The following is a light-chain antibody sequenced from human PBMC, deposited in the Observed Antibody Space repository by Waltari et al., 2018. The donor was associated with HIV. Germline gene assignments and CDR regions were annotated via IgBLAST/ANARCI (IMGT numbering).Light chain of an antibody. CDR3: QVWDITGDDPV. CDR2: LHS. V-gene: IGLV3-21*04. J-gene: IGLJ3*02. CDR1: NIGTRS. Sequence: SYVLTQPPSVSVAPGQTANLTCGDNNIGTRSVHWYQQRPGQAPVLTMYLHSDRPSGIPERFSGSNSGNTATLTISRVEAGDEADYYCQVWDITGDDPVFGGGTKLTVL.